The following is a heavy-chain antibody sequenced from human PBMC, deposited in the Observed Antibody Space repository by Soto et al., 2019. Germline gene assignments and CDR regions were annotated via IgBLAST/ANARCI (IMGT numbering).Heavy chain of an antibody. CDR3: GRCSFLGRFLTGFGP. D-gene: IGHD3-16*01. CDR2: IYYSGST. CDR1: GGSISSGGYY. J-gene: IGHJ5*02. V-gene: IGHV4-31*03. Sequence: SETLSLTCTVSGGSISSGGYYWSWIRQHPGKGLEWIGYIYYSGSTYYNPSLKSRVTISVDTSKNQFSLKLSSVTAADTAVYYFGRCSFLGRFLTGFGPGGKGTLVTGSS.